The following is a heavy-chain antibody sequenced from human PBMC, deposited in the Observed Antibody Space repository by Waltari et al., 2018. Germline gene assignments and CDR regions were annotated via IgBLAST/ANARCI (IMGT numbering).Heavy chain of an antibody. CDR2: IYYIGRT. Sequence: QLQLQKSGPGLVKPSETLSLTCTVSGGSFSSSSYYLGWIRQPQGKGLDWIGSIYYIGRTYNTPALKSRGTISVDRSKNQFSLKLISVTAADTALYYCALDRGYCSSTSCYAQETWGQGTLVTVSS. V-gene: IGHV4-39*01. CDR1: GGSFSSSSYY. CDR3: ALDRGYCSSTSCYAQET. J-gene: IGHJ5*02. D-gene: IGHD2-2*01.